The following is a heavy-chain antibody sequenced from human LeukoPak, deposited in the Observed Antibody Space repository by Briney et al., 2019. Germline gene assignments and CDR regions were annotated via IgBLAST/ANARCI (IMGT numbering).Heavy chain of an antibody. J-gene: IGHJ4*02. CDR1: GITFRSYG. Sequence: QSGGSLRLSCAASGITFRSYGMHWVHQAPGKGLEWVAFIWYDGSNKYYADSVKGRFTISRDNSRNTLFLQMNSLRAEDTAVYYCATDRATQYFDYWGQGTLVSVSS. CDR3: ATDRATQYFDY. CDR2: IWYDGSNK. D-gene: IGHD2-15*01. V-gene: IGHV3-30*02.